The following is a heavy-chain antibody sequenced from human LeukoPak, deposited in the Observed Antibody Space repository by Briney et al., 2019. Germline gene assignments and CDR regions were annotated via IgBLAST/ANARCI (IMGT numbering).Heavy chain of an antibody. CDR1: GFTVSDSA. V-gene: IGHV3-73*01. CDR3: AEMADDY. D-gene: IGHD5-24*01. CDR2: IRSKAKSYAT. Sequence: PGGSLRLSRAAFGFTVSDSAIHWVRQASGKGLEWVGRIRSKAKSYATEYAASVKGRFSISRDDSKNTAYLQMNSLKTEDTAVYYCAEMADDYWGQGTLVTVSS. J-gene: IGHJ4*02.